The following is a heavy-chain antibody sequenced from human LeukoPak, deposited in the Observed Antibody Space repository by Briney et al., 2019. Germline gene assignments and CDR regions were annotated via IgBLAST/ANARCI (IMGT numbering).Heavy chain of an antibody. Sequence: SETLSLTCTVSGGSISSGDYYWSWIRQPPGKGLEWIGYIYYSGSTYYNPSLKSRVTISVDTSKNQFSLKLSSVTAADTAVYYCARGYLLGTYYYMDVWGKGTTVTVSS. V-gene: IGHV4-30-4*02. CDR2: IYYSGST. D-gene: IGHD2-21*01. CDR3: ARGYLLGTYYYMDV. J-gene: IGHJ6*03. CDR1: GGSISSGDYY.